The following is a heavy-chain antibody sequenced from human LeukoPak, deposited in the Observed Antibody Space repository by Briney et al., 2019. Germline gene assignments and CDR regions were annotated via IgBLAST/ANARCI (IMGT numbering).Heavy chain of an antibody. Sequence: GGSLRLSCAASGFTVSSNYMSWVRQAPGKGLEWVSVIYSGGSTYYADSVKGRFTISRDNSKNTLYLQMNSLRAEDTAVYYCATSSSRYYYYYMYVWGKGTTVTVSS. D-gene: IGHD6-6*01. CDR2: IYSGGST. J-gene: IGHJ6*03. CDR3: ATSSSRYYYYYMYV. V-gene: IGHV3-53*01. CDR1: GFTVSSNY.